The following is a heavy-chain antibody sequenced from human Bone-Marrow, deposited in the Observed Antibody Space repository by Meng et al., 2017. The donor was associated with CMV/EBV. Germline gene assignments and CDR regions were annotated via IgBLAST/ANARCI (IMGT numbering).Heavy chain of an antibody. CDR3: ARDTFGVVQYGMDV. J-gene: IGHJ6*02. Sequence: GGSLRLSCAASGFTFSRFRMNWVRQAPGKGLEWVSYISSSSRTKYYADSVKGRFTISRDNAKNSLYLQMNSLRAEDTAVYYCARDTFGVVQYGMDVWGQGTTVTVSS. V-gene: IGHV3-48*04. CDR1: GFTFSRFR. CDR2: ISSSSRTK. D-gene: IGHD3-3*01.